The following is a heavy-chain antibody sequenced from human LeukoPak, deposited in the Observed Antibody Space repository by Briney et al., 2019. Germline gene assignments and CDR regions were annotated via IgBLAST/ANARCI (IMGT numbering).Heavy chain of an antibody. CDR3: ARSSGYYSSLFYMHV. J-gene: IGHJ6*03. Sequence: GGSLRLSCAASGFTFSSYGMHWVRQAPGKGLEWVAFIRYDGSNKYYADSVKGRFTISRDNSKNTLYLQMNSLRAEDTAVYYCARSSGYYSSLFYMHVWGKGTTVTVSS. CDR2: IRYDGSNK. V-gene: IGHV3-30*02. CDR1: GFTFSSYG. D-gene: IGHD3-22*01.